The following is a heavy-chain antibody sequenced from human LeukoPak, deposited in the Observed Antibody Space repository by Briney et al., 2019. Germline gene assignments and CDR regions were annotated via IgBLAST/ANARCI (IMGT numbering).Heavy chain of an antibody. CDR1: GFTFSSYG. CDR3: AKAYCGGDCYFDY. J-gene: IGHJ4*02. V-gene: IGHV3-30*18. CDR2: ISYDGNNK. Sequence: GGSLRLSCAASGFTFSSYGMHWVRQAPGKGLEWVAVISYDGNNKYYADSVKGRFTISRDNSKNTLYLQMNSLRAEDTAVYYCAKAYCGGDCYFDYWGQGTLVTVSS. D-gene: IGHD2-21*02.